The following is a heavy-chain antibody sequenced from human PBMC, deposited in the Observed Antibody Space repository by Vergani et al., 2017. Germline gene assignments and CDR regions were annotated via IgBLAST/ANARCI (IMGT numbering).Heavy chain of an antibody. J-gene: IGHJ6*03. CDR3: ARSYKFGLGWGKSYYNYYMDV. CDR1: GYTFTSYD. V-gene: IGHV1-8*01. Sequence: QVQLVQSGAEVKKPGASVKVSCKASGYTFTSYDINWVRQATGQGLEWMGWMNPNSGNTGYAQKFQGRVTMTRNTSISTAYMELSSLRSEDTAVYYCARSYKFGLGWGKSYYNYYMDVWGKGTTVTVSS. CDR2: MNPNSGNT. D-gene: IGHD1-26*01.